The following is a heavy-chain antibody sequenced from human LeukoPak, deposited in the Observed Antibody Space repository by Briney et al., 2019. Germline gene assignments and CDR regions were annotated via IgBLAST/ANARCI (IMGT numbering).Heavy chain of an antibody. CDR2: ISSSGGST. Sequence: PGGSLRLSCAASGFTFSTYAMHWVRQAPGKGLEYVSAISSSGGSTYYANSVKGRFTISRDNSKDTMYLQMGSLRAEDMAVYYCARSGLSTAARLVDYWGQGTLVTVSS. CDR3: ARSGLSTAARLVDY. J-gene: IGHJ4*02. CDR1: GFTFSTYA. V-gene: IGHV3-64*01. D-gene: IGHD6-6*01.